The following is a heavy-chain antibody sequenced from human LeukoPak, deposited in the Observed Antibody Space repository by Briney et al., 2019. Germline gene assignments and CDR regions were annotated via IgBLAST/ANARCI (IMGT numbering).Heavy chain of an antibody. V-gene: IGHV4-59*01. CDR2: IYYSGST. Sequence: SETLSLTCTVSGGSISSNYWSWIWQPPGEGLEWIGYIYYSGSTIYNPSLKSRVTISVDTSKNQFSLKLSSVTAADTAVYYCARRAYSSGYYYFDYWAQGTLVTVSS. CDR3: ARRAYSSGYYYFDY. D-gene: IGHD3-22*01. CDR1: GGSISSNY. J-gene: IGHJ4*02.